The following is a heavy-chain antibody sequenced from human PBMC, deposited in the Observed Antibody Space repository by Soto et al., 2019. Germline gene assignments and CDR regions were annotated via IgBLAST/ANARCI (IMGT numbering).Heavy chain of an antibody. V-gene: IGHV3-30*18. CDR1: GFNFDNYG. J-gene: IGHJ4*02. CDR2: ITYDGSNK. CDR3: AKDRVGGTFYTPLGF. Sequence: LRFSCQASGFNFDNYGMHWVRQAPGKGLEWVAVITYDGSNKYYADSVKGRFTISRDNSKNTLSLHLNTLKPEDTAVYHCAKDRVGGTFYTPLGFWGQGTLVTVSS. D-gene: IGHD1-7*01.